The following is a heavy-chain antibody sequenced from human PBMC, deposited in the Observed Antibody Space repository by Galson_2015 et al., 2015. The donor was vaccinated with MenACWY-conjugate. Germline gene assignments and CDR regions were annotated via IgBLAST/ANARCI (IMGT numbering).Heavy chain of an antibody. D-gene: IGHD6-13*01. V-gene: IGHV3-13*01. CDR2: IGGRGGT. CDR1: GFPLRRLG. CDR3: ARDRRAAGAFRANWYFKL. Sequence: SPGLPRAAPGFPLRRLGLPPVRQATGKGLEPASTIGGRGGTWYPASVKGRFTMSRENAKNSVYLQLNNLRAEDTAVYYCARDRRAAGAFRANWYFKLWGRGTLVTVSS. J-gene: IGHJ2*01.